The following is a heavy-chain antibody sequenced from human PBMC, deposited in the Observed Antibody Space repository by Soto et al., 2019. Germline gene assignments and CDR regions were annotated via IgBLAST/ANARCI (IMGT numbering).Heavy chain of an antibody. J-gene: IGHJ4*02. CDR3: AVAVAGPTAIGY. Sequence: EVQLVESGGGLVQPGGSLRLSCAASGFTFSSYWMHWVRQAPGKGLVWVSRINSDGSSTSYADSVKGRFTISRDNAKTTLYLQMNSLRAEDTAVYYCAVAVAGPTAIGYWRQGTLVTVSS. CDR2: INSDGSST. D-gene: IGHD6-19*01. V-gene: IGHV3-74*01. CDR1: GFTFSSYW.